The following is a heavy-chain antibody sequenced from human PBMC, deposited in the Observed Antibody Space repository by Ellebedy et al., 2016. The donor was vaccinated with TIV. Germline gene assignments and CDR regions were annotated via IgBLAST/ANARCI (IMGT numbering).Heavy chain of an antibody. CDR2: IFSAADGGET. V-gene: IGHV3-53*01. D-gene: IGHD4-23*01. Sequence: GESLKISCAASGFTVTTNYMNWVRQAPGKGLEWVSVIFSAADGGETHYADSVKGRFTISRDSSKNTLYLQMNSLRAEDTAVDYCASDAAGKGGKLDYWGQGARVTVSS. CDR1: GFTVTTNY. CDR3: ASDAAGKGGKLDY. J-gene: IGHJ4*02.